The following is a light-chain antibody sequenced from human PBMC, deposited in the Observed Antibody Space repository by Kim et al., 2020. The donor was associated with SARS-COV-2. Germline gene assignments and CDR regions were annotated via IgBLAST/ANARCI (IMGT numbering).Light chain of an antibody. CDR2: AAS. Sequence: SASVGNRVTITCRARQDISNYLAWYQQTPGEAPKLLIYAASALESGVPSQFSGSGSGTDFTLTINSLQPEDVATYFCQQYKSTPHTFGQGTKLEI. J-gene: IGKJ2*01. V-gene: IGKV1-27*01. CDR1: QDISNY. CDR3: QQYKSTPHT.